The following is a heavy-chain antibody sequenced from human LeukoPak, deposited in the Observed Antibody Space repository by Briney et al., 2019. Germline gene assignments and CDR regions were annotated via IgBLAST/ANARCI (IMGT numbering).Heavy chain of an antibody. D-gene: IGHD5-12*01. CDR3: ARDLYYGYINWFDT. CDR2: IHHSGST. CDR1: GGSISRGGYD. J-gene: IGHJ5*02. V-gene: IGHV4-31*03. Sequence: SQTLSLTCSVSGGSISRGGYDWTWFRQHPGKGLEWIGHIHHSGSTDYNPSLQSRVIISMDTSENQFSLKLRSVTAADTAVYYCARDLYYGYINWFDTWGQGNTVTVS.